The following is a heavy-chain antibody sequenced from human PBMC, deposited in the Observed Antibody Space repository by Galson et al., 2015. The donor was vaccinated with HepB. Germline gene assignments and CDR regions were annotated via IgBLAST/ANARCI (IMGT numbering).Heavy chain of an antibody. CDR1: GFTVSSNY. Sequence: SLRLSCAASGFTVSSNYISWVRQAPGKGLEWVSVIYRGDTSYYTDSVKGRFTISRDNSKNTLYLQMSSLRAEDTAVYYCARGGVWFGDLYWYFDLWGRGTLVTVSS. J-gene: IGHJ2*01. D-gene: IGHD3-10*01. CDR2: IYRGDTS. V-gene: IGHV3-53*01. CDR3: ARGGVWFGDLYWYFDL.